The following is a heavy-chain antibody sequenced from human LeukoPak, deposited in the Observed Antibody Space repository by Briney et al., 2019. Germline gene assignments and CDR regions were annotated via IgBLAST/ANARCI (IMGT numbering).Heavy chain of an antibody. CDR1: GFTFSRYW. Sequence: PGGSLRLSCAASGFTFSRYWMHWVRQAPGKGLVWVSRINSDGRGTSYADSVKGRFTISRDNAKNTLYLQMNSLRAEDTAVYYCAREGTFGELLPNDYWGQGTLVTVSS. CDR2: INSDGRGT. V-gene: IGHV3-74*01. J-gene: IGHJ4*02. CDR3: AREGTFGELLPNDY. D-gene: IGHD3-10*01.